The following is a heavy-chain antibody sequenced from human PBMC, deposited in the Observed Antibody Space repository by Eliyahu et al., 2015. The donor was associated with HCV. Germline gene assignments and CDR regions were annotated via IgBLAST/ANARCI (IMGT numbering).Heavy chain of an antibody. CDR1: GFTFGXYA. D-gene: IGHD2-2*02. CDR3: TQSYCSTARCYIGGFDP. V-gene: IGHV3-49*05. Sequence: EVQLVESGGDLVKPGRSLRLSCTASGFTFGXYAMXWFRQAPGKGLEWVGFIRSKAYGGATEYAASVKGRFTISRDDSKSIAYLEMNSLQTEDTAIYYCTQSYCSTARCYIGGFDPWGQGTLVTVSS. CDR2: IRSKAYGGAT. J-gene: IGHJ5*02.